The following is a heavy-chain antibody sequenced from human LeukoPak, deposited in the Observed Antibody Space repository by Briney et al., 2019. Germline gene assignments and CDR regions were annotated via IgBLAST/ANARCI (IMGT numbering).Heavy chain of an antibody. V-gene: IGHV1-18*01. D-gene: IGHD1-26*01. CDR3: ARVGATVTRFADY. CDR1: GYTFSFFG. J-gene: IGHJ4*02. Sequence: ASVKVSCKASGYTFSFFGIPWVRQAPGQGLEWMGWISPNNGNTNYPEKFQGRVTMTTDTSTSTAYMELRSLTSDVTAVYYCARVGATVTRFADYWGQGTLVTVSS. CDR2: ISPNNGNT.